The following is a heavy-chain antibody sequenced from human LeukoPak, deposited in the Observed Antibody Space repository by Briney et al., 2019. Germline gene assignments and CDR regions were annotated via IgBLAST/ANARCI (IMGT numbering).Heavy chain of an antibody. CDR2: ISGSGGST. Sequence: GGSLRLSCAASGFTFSSYAMSRVRQAPGKGLEWVSAISGSGGSTYYADSVKGRFTISRDNSKNTLYLQMNSLRAEDTAVYYCAKRYCSSTSCDFYYYYVMDVWGQGTTVTVSS. J-gene: IGHJ6*02. D-gene: IGHD2-2*01. CDR3: AKRYCSSTSCDFYYYYVMDV. CDR1: GFTFSSYA. V-gene: IGHV3-23*01.